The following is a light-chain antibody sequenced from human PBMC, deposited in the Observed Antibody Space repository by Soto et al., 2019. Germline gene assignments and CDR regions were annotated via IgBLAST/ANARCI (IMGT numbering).Light chain of an antibody. J-gene: IGKJ4*01. Sequence: EIVLTQSPGPLSLSPGERATLSCRASQSVSRSFLAWYQQRPGQAPRLLIYGASSRATGIPDKFSGSGSGTDFTLSIARLEPEDSAVYYCQQYSSLPLTVGGGTKVDIK. CDR3: QQYSSLPLT. V-gene: IGKV3-20*01. CDR1: QSVSRSF. CDR2: GAS.